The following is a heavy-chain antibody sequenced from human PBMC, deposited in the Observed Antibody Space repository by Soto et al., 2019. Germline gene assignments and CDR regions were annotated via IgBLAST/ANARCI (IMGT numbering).Heavy chain of an antibody. V-gene: IGHV4-61*01. CDR1: GGSVSSGSYY. Sequence: SETLSLTCTVSGGSVSSGSYYWSWIRQPPGKGLEWIGYIYYSGSTNYNPSLKSRVTISVDTSKNQFSLKLSSVTAADTAVYYCARDNLQQLEKYYYYYGMDVWGQGTTVTVSS. CDR3: ARDNLQQLEKYYYYYGMDV. D-gene: IGHD6-13*01. J-gene: IGHJ6*02. CDR2: IYYSGST.